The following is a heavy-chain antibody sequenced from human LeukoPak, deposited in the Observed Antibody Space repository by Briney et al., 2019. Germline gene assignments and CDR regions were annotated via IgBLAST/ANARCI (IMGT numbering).Heavy chain of an antibody. CDR2: ISQSGTT. D-gene: IGHD3-3*01. CDR3: ARGPTTSGVGTFDY. Sequence: SETLSLTCAVSHESFSEHYWNWIRQPPGKGLEWIGEISQSGTTHYNPSLKSRVTISLDTSENQLFLRVTSVTAADTAVYYCARGPTTSGVGTFDYWGQGTLVTVSS. J-gene: IGHJ4*02. CDR1: HESFSEHY. V-gene: IGHV4-34*01.